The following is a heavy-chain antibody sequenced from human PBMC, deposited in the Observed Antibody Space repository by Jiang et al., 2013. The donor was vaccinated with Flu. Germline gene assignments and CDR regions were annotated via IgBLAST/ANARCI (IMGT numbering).Heavy chain of an antibody. CDR3: ARRASSGWYYFDY. CDR1: GGSINSYY. D-gene: IGHD6-19*01. J-gene: IGHJ4*02. Sequence: LLKPSETLSLTCTVSGGSINSYYWNWIRQPPGKGLEWIGYIYYSGSTNYNPSLKSRVTISVDTSKNQFSLKLSSMTAADTAVYYCARRASSGWYYFDYWGQGTLVTVSS. V-gene: IGHV4-59*08. CDR2: IYYSGST.